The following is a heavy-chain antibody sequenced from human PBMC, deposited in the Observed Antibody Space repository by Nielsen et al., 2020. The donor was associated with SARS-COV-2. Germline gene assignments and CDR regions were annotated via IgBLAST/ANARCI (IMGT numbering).Heavy chain of an antibody. Sequence: SGPTLVKPTQTLTLTCTFSGFSLSTSGVGVGWIRQPPGKALEWLALIYWNDDKRYSPSLKSRLTITKDTSKNQVVLTMTNMDPVDTATYYCALQRDTAMVSGESADYWGQGTLVTVSS. D-gene: IGHD5-18*01. V-gene: IGHV2-5*01. CDR1: GFSLSTSGVG. CDR3: ALQRDTAMVSGESADY. J-gene: IGHJ4*02. CDR2: IYWNDDK.